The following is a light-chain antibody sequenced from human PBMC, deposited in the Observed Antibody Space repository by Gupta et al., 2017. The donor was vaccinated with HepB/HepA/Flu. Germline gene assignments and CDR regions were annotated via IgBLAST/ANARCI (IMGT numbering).Light chain of an antibody. Sequence: AVLPQEPSLTVSPGGTVTLTCGYSPGAATGSHPPYWFQQKPGQDHRTLISETSKKHSWTPARFSGSVLGGTRGLTLAGAQTEDEADYEYWRSNSGVFGGGTELTLL. CDR1: PGAATGSHP. V-gene: IGLV7-46*01. CDR2: ETS. J-gene: IGLJ3*02. CDR3: WRSNSGV.